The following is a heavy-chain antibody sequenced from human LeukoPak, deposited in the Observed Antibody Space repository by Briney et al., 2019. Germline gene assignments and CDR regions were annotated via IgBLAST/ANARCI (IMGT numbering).Heavy chain of an antibody. Sequence: GGSLRLSCAASGFTFSSYAMHWVRQAPGKGREWVAVISYGGSNKYYAASVKGRFTISRDNSKNTLYLQMNSLRAVDTAVYYCARDSTPGYYDFWSGYYDSWGQGTLVTVSS. CDR1: GFTFSSYA. D-gene: IGHD3-3*01. V-gene: IGHV3-30*01. CDR3: ARDSTPGYYDFWSGYYDS. CDR2: ISYGGSNK. J-gene: IGHJ4*02.